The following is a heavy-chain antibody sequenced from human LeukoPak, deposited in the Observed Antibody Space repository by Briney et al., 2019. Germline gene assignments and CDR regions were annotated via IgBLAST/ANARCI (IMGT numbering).Heavy chain of an antibody. Sequence: AASVKVSCKASGYTFTSYYMHWVRQAPGQGLEWMGIINPSGGSTSYAQKFQGRVTITTDESTSTAYMDLSSLRSEDTAVYYCARATVETAIFGDYFHYWGQGTLVTVSS. CDR3: ARATVETAIFGDYFHY. J-gene: IGHJ4*02. CDR1: GYTFTSYY. CDR2: INPSGGST. D-gene: IGHD5-18*01. V-gene: IGHV1-46*01.